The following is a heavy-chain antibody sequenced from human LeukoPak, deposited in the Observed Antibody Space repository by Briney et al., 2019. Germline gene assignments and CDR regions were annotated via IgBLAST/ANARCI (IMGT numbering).Heavy chain of an antibody. J-gene: IGHJ4*02. Sequence: PGGSLRLSCAASGFTFSSYAMHWVRQAPGKGLEWVAVISYDGSNKYYADSVKGRFTISRDNSKNTLYLQMNSLRAEDTAVYYCARDSSRVEDQGDSDYWGQGTLVTVSS. CDR2: ISYDGSNK. CDR1: GFTFSSYA. CDR3: ARDSSRVEDQGDSDY. V-gene: IGHV3-30-3*01.